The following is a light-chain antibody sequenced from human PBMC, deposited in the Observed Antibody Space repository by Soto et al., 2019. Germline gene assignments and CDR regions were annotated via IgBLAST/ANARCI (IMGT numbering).Light chain of an antibody. V-gene: IGKV1-39*01. CDR3: QQSCRSRT. Sequence: DIQMTQSPSSLSASVGDRVTITCRANQSVSGYLNWYRHKPGQAPQLLIYAASSLQSGVPSRFSGSGFGTEFTLTISSLQLEDFATFYCQQSCRSRTFGQVTKVDNK. J-gene: IGKJ1*01. CDR2: AAS. CDR1: QSVSGY.